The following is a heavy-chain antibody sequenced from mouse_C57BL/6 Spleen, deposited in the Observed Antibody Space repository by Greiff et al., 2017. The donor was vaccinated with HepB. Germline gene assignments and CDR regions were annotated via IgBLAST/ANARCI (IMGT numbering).Heavy chain of an antibody. D-gene: IGHD1-1*01. V-gene: IGHV5-4*01. CDR2: ISDGGSYT. CDR3: ARDPSTVVATEYFDV. J-gene: IGHJ1*03. CDR1: GFTFSSYA. Sequence: EVQRVESGGGLVKPGGSLKLSCAASGFTFSSYAMSWVRQTPEKRLEWVATISDGGSYTYYPDNVKGRFTISRDNAKNNLYLQMSHLKSEDTAMYYCARDPSTVVATEYFDVWGTGTTVTVSS.